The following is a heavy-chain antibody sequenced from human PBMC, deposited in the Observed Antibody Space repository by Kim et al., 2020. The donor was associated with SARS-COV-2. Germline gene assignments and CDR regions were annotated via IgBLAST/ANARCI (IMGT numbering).Heavy chain of an antibody. J-gene: IGHJ5*02. CDR1: GFTFSSYS. CDR3: ARGNSSSSFWFDP. V-gene: IGHV3-21*01. D-gene: IGHD6-6*01. Sequence: GGSLRLSCAASGFTFSSYSMNWVRQAPGKGLEWVSSISSSSSYIYYADSVKGRFTISRDNAKNSLYLQMNSLRAEDTAVYYCARGNSSSSFWFDPWGQGTLVTVSS. CDR2: ISSSSSYI.